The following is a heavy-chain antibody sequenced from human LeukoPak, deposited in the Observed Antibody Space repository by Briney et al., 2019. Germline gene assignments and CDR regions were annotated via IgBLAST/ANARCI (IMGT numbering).Heavy chain of an antibody. V-gene: IGHV3-48*03. CDR2: ISSSGSTI. J-gene: IGHJ5*02. CDR3: ASLWYSSQNGFDP. Sequence: GESLRLSCAASGFTFSSYEMNWVRQAPGKGLEWVSYISSSGSTIYYADSVKGRFTISRDNAKNSLYLQMNSLRAEDTAVYYCASLWYSSQNGFDPWGQGTLVTVSS. D-gene: IGHD6-13*01. CDR1: GFTFSSYE.